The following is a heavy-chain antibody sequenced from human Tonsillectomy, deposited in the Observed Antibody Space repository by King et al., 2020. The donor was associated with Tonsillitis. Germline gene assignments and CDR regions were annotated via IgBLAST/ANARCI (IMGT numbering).Heavy chain of an antibody. Sequence: LQLVQSGAEVKKPGASVKVSCKASGYTFTRYGICWVRQAPGQGLEWMGWISVYYVNTNYAQKLQCRVTMTTDTSTNTAYMGLRSLISDDTAVYYCARDRGYDSSGTVDYWGQGTLVTVSS. D-gene: IGHD3-22*01. V-gene: IGHV1-18*01. J-gene: IGHJ4*02. CDR3: ARDRGYDSSGTVDY. CDR1: GYTFTRYG. CDR2: ISVYYVNT.